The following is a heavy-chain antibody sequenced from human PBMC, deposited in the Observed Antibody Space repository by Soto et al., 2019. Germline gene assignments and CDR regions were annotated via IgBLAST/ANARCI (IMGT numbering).Heavy chain of an antibody. D-gene: IGHD1-7*01. Sequence: ASVKVSCKASGYTFTSYAMHWGSQAPEQRLEWMGWINAGNGNTKYSQKFQGRVTITADESTSTAYMELSSLRSEDTAVYYCGRAFSDPGITGTTPGISYYYYGMDVWGQGHTVTGSS. CDR3: GRAFSDPGITGTTPGISYYYYGMDV. J-gene: IGHJ6*01. V-gene: IGHV1-3*01. CDR2: INAGNGNT. CDR1: GYTFTSYA.